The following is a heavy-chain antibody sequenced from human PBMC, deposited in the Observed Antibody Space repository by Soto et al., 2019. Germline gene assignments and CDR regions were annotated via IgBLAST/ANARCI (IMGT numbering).Heavy chain of an antibody. D-gene: IGHD3-3*01. Sequence: PSETLSLTCTVSGGSIDSYYWTWIRQPPGKGLEWIGYIYYSGSTNYNPSLKSRVTISVDTSKNQFSLKLSSVTAADTAVYYCARDTSGFWSGPPPSSYSGMDVWGQGTTLTVSS. J-gene: IGHJ6*02. V-gene: IGHV4-59*01. CDR1: GGSIDSYY. CDR3: ARDTSGFWSGPPPSSYSGMDV. CDR2: IYYSGST.